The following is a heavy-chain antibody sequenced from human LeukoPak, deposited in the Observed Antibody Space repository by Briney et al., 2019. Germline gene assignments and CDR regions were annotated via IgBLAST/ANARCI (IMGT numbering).Heavy chain of an antibody. CDR3: AKYERATSDAFDV. CDR1: GFTFSSYD. D-gene: IGHD2-2*01. V-gene: IGHV3-23*01. Sequence: GGSLRLSCAASGFTFSSYDMSWVRQAPGKGLEWVSHISGSGGNTYYADSVKGRFTISRDNSKNTLYLQMNSLRAEDTAVYYCAKYERATSDAFDVWGQGTMVAVSS. CDR2: ISGSGGNT. J-gene: IGHJ3*01.